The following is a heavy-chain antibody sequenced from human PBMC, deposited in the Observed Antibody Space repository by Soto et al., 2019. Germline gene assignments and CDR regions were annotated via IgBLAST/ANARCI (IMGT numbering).Heavy chain of an antibody. Sequence: RASVKVSCAASGFTFSSYSMNWVRQAPGKGLEWVSSISSSSSYIYYADSVKGRFTISRDNAKNSLYLQMNSLRAEDTAVYYCARFRSVTTYYYYYGMDVWGQGTTVTVSS. J-gene: IGHJ6*02. V-gene: IGHV3-21*01. D-gene: IGHD4-4*01. CDR2: ISSSSSYI. CDR3: ARFRSVTTYYYYYGMDV. CDR1: GFTFSSYS.